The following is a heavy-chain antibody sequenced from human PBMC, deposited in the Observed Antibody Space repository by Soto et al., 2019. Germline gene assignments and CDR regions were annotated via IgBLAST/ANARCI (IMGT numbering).Heavy chain of an antibody. V-gene: IGHV3-21*01. CDR1: GFTFSSYS. CDR2: ISSSSSYI. CDR3: ASFHSGDYLFDS. Sequence: GGSLRLSWAASGFTFSSYSMNWVRQAQGKGLEWVSSISSSSSYIYYADSVKGRFTISRDNAKNSLYLQMNSLRAEDTAVYYCASFHSGDYLFDSWGQGTVLTVSS. J-gene: IGHJ4*02. D-gene: IGHD4-17*01.